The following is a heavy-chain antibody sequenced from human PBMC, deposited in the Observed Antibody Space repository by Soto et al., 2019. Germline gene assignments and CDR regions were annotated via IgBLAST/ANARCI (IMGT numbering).Heavy chain of an antibody. CDR3: ARGNALDV. CDR2: TYYRSKWFH. Sequence: QGLLQQSGPGLVKPSQTLSLTCAISGDSVSSDITSCNWIRQSPSRGLEWLGRTYYRSKWFHDYAASVKSRITINPDTSKNQFSLELNSMTPEDTAVYYCARGNALDVWGQGTVVTVSS. J-gene: IGHJ3*01. V-gene: IGHV6-1*01. D-gene: IGHD3-10*01. CDR1: GDSVSSDITS.